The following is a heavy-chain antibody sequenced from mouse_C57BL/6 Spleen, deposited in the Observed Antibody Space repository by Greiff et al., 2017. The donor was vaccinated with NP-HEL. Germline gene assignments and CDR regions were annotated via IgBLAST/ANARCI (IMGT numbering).Heavy chain of an antibody. J-gene: IGHJ4*01. CDR1: GYTFTSYW. CDR3: ASSAEYYCSSYYAMDD. V-gene: IGHV1-55*01. D-gene: IGHD1-1*01. CDR2: IYPGSGST. Sequence: QVQLQQPGAELVKPGASVKMSCKASGYTFTSYWITWVKQRPGQGLEWIGDIYPGSGSTNYNEKFKSKATLTVDTSSSTAYMQLSSLTSEDSAVYYCASSAEYYCSSYYAMDDWGQGTSVTVSS.